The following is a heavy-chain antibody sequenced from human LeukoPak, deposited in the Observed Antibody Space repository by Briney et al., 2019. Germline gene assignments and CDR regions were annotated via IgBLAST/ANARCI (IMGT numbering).Heavy chain of an antibody. CDR2: ISGSSSTK. V-gene: IGHV3-48*04. Sequence: PGGSLRLSCAASGFTFSSYAMSWVRQAPGKGLEWVSFISGSSSTKFYADSVKGRFTISRDNAKNSLNLQMNSLRAEDTAVYYCAREDWIQLGGDYYYGMDVWGQGTTVTVSS. J-gene: IGHJ6*02. CDR3: AREDWIQLGGDYYYGMDV. D-gene: IGHD5-18*01. CDR1: GFTFSSYA.